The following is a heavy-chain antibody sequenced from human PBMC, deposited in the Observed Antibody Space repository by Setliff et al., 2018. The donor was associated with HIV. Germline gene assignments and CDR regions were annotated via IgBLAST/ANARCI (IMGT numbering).Heavy chain of an antibody. CDR2: IHHSGGT. V-gene: IGHV4-34*10. CDR3: ARLPDINSWPFDY. CDR1: GGSFSGYY. Sequence: PEETLSLTCAVYGGSFSGYYWSWIRQPPGKGLEWIGYIHHSGGTQYNPSLMSRLTMSVDSSKNQFSLSLSSVTAADTAVYYCARLPDINSWPFDYWARGTLVTVSS. J-gene: IGHJ4*02. D-gene: IGHD6-13*01.